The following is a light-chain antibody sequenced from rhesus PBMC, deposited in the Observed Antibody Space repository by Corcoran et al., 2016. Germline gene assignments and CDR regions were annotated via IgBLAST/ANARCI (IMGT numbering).Light chain of an antibody. CDR1: QTISSY. Sequence: DIQMTQSPSSLSASVGDRVTITCRASQTISSYLAWHQQKPGKVPKLLNYAASSLESGDPSRVSGSGSGTEITLTIRSLQPEDFATYYCQKYDSHPFTFGPGTKLEIK. V-gene: IGKV1-44*02. CDR3: QKYDSHPFT. J-gene: IGKJ3*01. CDR2: AAS.